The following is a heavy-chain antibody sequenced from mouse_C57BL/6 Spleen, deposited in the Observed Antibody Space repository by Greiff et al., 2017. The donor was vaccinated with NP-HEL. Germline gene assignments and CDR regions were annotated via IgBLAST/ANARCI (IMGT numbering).Heavy chain of an antibody. D-gene: IGHD2-4*01. CDR2: INYDGSST. V-gene: IGHV5-16*01. J-gene: IGHJ1*03. Sequence: EVKVVESEGGLVQPGSSMKLSCTASGFTFSDYYMAWVRQVPEKGLEWVANINYDGSSTYYLASLKSRFIISRDNAKNILYLQMSSLKSEDTATYYCARGYDYDGYFDVWGTGTTVTVSS. CDR1: GFTFSDYY. CDR3: ARGYDYDGYFDV.